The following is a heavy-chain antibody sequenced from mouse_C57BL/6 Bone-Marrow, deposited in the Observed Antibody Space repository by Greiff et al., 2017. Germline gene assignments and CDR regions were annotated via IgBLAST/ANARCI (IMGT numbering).Heavy chain of an antibody. CDR1: GFNIKDYY. CDR2: IDPEYGDT. V-gene: IGHV14-4*01. D-gene: IGHD2-4*01. J-gene: IGHJ3*01. CDR3: TTGDYDGFAY. Sequence: EVQLQQSGAELVRPGASVKLSCTASGFNIKDYYMHWVKQRPEQGLEWIGWIDPEYGDTEYASKFQGKATITAHTSSHTSYLQLRSRTSEDTAVYYCTTGDYDGFAYWGQGTLVTVSA.